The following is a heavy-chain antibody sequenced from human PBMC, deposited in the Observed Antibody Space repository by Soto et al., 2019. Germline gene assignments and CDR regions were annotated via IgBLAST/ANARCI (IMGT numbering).Heavy chain of an antibody. CDR2: IKSKTDGGTT. CDR1: GFTFSNAW. CDR3: TTDPIVVVPAANDYHYYMDV. V-gene: IGHV3-15*01. J-gene: IGHJ6*03. D-gene: IGHD2-2*01. Sequence: SLRLSCAASGFTFSNAWMSWVRQAPGKGLEWVGRIKSKTDGGTTDYAAPVKGRFTISRDDSKNTLYLQMNSLKTEDTAVYYCTTDPIVVVPAANDYHYYMDVWGKGTTVTVS.